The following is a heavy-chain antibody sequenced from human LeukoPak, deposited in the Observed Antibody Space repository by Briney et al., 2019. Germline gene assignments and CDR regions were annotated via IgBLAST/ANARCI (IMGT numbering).Heavy chain of an antibody. CDR1: GGSISSSSYQ. D-gene: IGHD2-2*01. Sequence: KPSETLSLTCTVSGGSISSSSYQWGWIRQPPGKGLEWIGRIYYSGSTYYNPSLKSRVTISVDTSKNQFSLKLSSVTAADTAVYYCARLVVVPAATARYFHHWGQGTLVTVSS. CDR3: ARLVVVPAATARYFHH. J-gene: IGHJ1*01. V-gene: IGHV4-39*01. CDR2: IYYSGST.